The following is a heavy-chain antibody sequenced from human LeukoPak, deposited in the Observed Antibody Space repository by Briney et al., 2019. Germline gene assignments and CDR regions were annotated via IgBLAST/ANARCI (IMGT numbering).Heavy chain of an antibody. CDR2: IYSGGAT. J-gene: IGHJ4*02. D-gene: IGHD3-10*01. V-gene: IGHV3-66*01. Sequence: GGSLRLSCAAPEFSVNSHYMGWVRQAPGRGMEWLSTIYSGGATHYAASAKGRFIISRDIFQNTLFLQLNSLRDEDTAVYHCARGFGELYFDFWGQGILVIVSS. CDR3: ARGFGELYFDF. CDR1: EFSVNSHY.